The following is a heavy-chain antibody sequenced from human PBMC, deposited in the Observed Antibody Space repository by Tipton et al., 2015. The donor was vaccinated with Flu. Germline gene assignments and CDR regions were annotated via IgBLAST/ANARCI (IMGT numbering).Heavy chain of an antibody. V-gene: IGHV4-4*02. CDR2: IYHRERT. J-gene: IGHJ6*02. Sequence: GLVKPSGTLSLTCAVSGDSISSYNWWSWVRQTPGKGLEWIGNIYHRERTNYNPSLKGRATISLDTSKNQFSLRLTSVTAADTAVYSCAREFFYDLPLGVAYSYYGLNVWGQGATVTVSS. D-gene: IGHD3-16*01. CDR3: AREFFYDLPLGVAYSYYGLNV. CDR1: GDSISSYNW.